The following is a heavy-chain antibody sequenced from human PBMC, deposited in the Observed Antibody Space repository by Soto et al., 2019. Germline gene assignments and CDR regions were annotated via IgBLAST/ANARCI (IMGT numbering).Heavy chain of an antibody. V-gene: IGHV1-3*05. D-gene: IGHD3-10*01. CDR2: INAGNGNT. CDR3: ARAGFYGDYYYYGMDV. CDR1: GYTFTSYA. J-gene: IGHJ6*02. Sequence: QVQLVQSGAEEKKPGASVKVSCKASGYTFTSYAMHWVRQAPGQRLEWMGWINAGNGNTKYSKKFQGRVTITRDTSASTAYMELSSLRSEDTAVYYCARAGFYGDYYYYGMDVWGQGTTVTVSS.